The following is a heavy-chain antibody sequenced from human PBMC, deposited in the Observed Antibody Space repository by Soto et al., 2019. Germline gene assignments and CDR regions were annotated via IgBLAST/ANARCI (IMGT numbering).Heavy chain of an antibody. J-gene: IGHJ5*02. Sequence: KTSETLSLTCAVSGGSISSGGYSWSWIRQPPGKGLEWIGYIYHSGSTYYNPSLKSRVTISVDRSKNQFSLKLSSVTAADTAVYYCARTKDIVVVPAAPKGGWFDPWGQGTLVTVSS. CDR1: GGSISSGGYS. V-gene: IGHV4-30-2*01. D-gene: IGHD2-2*01. CDR3: ARTKDIVVVPAAPKGGWFDP. CDR2: IYHSGST.